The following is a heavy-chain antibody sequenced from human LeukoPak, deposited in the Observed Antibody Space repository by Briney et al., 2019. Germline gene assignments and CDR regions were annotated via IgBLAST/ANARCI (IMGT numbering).Heavy chain of an antibody. V-gene: IGHV3-23*01. CDR1: GFTFSSYA. D-gene: IGHD3-9*01. Sequence: GGSLRLSCAASGFTFSSYAMSWVRQAPGKGLEWVSAISGSGGSTYYADSVKGRFTISRDNSKNTLYLQMNSLRAEDTAVYYCAKAGNVSPFRDVLRYFDWLFSDHFDYWGQGSLVTVSS. J-gene: IGHJ4*02. CDR2: ISGSGGST. CDR3: AKAGNVSPFRDVLRYFDWLFSDHFDY.